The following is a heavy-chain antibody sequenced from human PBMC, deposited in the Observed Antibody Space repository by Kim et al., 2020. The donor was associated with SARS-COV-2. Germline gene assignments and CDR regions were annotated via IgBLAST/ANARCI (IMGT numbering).Heavy chain of an antibody. V-gene: IGHV4-34*01. CDR1: GGSFSGYY. CDR3: AREVVRRVKSFIL. Sequence: SETLSLTCAVYGGSFSGYYWSWIRQPPGKGLEWIGEINHSGSTNYNPSLKSRVTISVDTSKNQFSLKLSSVTAADTAVYYCAREVVRRVKSFILWGQGTPVTVSS. CDR2: INHSGST. D-gene: IGHD3-10*01. J-gene: IGHJ4*02.